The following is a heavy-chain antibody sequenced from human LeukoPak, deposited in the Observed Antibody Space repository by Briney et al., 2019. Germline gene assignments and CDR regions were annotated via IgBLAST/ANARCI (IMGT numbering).Heavy chain of an antibody. CDR3: ASMYYDYVWGSYRPFDY. CDR2: INHSGST. Sequence: SETLSLTCAVYGGSFSGYYWSWIRQPPGKGLEWIGEINHSGSTNYNPSLKSRVTISVDTSKNQFSLKLSSVTAADTAVYYCASMYYDYVWGSYRPFDYWGQGTLVTVSS. V-gene: IGHV4-34*01. CDR1: GGSFSGYY. D-gene: IGHD3-16*02. J-gene: IGHJ4*02.